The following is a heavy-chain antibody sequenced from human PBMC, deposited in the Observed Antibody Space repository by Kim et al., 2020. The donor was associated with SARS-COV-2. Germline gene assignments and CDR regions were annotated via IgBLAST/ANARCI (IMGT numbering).Heavy chain of an antibody. V-gene: IGHV1-8*01. D-gene: IGHD4-17*01. CDR3: ARGRTDGDYRP. CDR2: MNPNSGNT. CDR1: GYTFTSYD. J-gene: IGHJ5*02. Sequence: ASVKVSCKASGYTFTSYDINWVRQATGQGLEWMGWMNPNSGNTAYAQKFQGRVTKTRNTSISTAYLELSSLRSEDTAVYYCARGRTDGDYRPWGQGTLLTVSS.